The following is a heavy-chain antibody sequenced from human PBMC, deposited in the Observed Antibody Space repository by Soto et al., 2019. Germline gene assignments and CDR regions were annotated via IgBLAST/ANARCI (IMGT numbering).Heavy chain of an antibody. V-gene: IGHV4-31*03. J-gene: IGHJ4*02. D-gene: IGHD3-22*01. CDR3: ARGKDSDGYYYFDY. CDR1: GGSISSGGYY. CDR2: IYSSGGT. Sequence: TLSLTCTVSGGSISSGGYYWSWIRQHPGKGLEWIGYIYSSGGTYYHPSLKSRLIVSSDTSKNQFSLRLNSVTAADTAVYYCARGKDSDGYYYFDYWGQGPLVTVYS.